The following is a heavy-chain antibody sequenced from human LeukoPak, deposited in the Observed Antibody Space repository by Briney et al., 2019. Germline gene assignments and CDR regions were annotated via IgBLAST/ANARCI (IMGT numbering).Heavy chain of an antibody. CDR2: IRSKANSYAT. V-gene: IGHV3-73*01. D-gene: IGHD5-18*01. Sequence: GGSLKLSCAASGFTFSGSAMHWVRQASGKGLEWVGHIRSKANSYATAYAASVKGRFTISRDDSKNTAYLQMNRLKTEDTAVYYCTRVDTAMVYYYYGMDVWGQGTTVTVSS. CDR1: GFTFSGSA. CDR3: TRVDTAMVYYYYGMDV. J-gene: IGHJ6*02.